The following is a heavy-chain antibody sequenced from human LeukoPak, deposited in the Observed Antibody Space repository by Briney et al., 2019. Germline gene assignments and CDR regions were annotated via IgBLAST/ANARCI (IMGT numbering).Heavy chain of an antibody. V-gene: IGHV1-18*01. D-gene: IGHD6-6*01. CDR2: ISAYNGNT. CDR1: GYTFTSYG. Sequence: ASVKVSCKASGYTFTSYGISWVRQAPGQGLEWMGWISAYNGNTNYAQKLQGRVTMTTDTSTSTAYMELRSLRSDDTAVYYCARDSYSSSSVNWFDPWGQGTLVTVSS. CDR3: ARDSYSSSSVNWFDP. J-gene: IGHJ5*02.